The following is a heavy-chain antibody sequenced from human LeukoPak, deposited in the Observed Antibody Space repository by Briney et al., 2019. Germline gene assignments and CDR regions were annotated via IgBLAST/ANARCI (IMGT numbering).Heavy chain of an antibody. CDR3: ARGSQLLGFDAFDI. D-gene: IGHD2-2*01. CDR1: GGTFSSYT. V-gene: IGHV1-69*02. J-gene: IGHJ3*02. CDR2: IIPTLGIA. Sequence: SVKVSCKASGGTFSSYTISWVRQAPGQGLEWMGRIIPTLGIANYAQKFQGRVTITAYKSTSTAYMELSSLRSEDTAVYYCARGSQLLGFDAFDIWGQGTMVTVSS.